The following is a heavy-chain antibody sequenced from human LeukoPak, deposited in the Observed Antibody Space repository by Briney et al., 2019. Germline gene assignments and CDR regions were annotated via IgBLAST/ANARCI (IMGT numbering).Heavy chain of an antibody. D-gene: IGHD1-1*01. CDR3: ARGPPRGKYYYMDV. CDR2: IGTASDT. V-gene: IGHV3-13*01. CDR1: GFTFSSFD. Sequence: PGGSLRLSCAASGFTFSSFDMHWVRQPTGQGPEWVSTIGTASDTYYPGSVEGRFTLSRDKAKNSLYLQMNSLTAGDTAVYYCARGPPRGKYYYMDVWGKGTTVTVSS. J-gene: IGHJ6*03.